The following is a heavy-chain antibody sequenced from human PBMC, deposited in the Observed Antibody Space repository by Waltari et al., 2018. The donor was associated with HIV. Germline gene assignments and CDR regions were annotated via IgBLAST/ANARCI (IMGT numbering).Heavy chain of an antibody. CDR3: ARVVGYCSSSSCQCHQYYYGMDV. Sequence: QVLLQESGPGLVKPSETLSLTCTVSGDSISSSSYYWGWIRQPPGKGLEWIWTIKYSGGNYSTPSLKSRVTISIDTSKNQCSLKLSFVTAAETALYYCARVVGYCSSSSCQCHQYYYGMDVWGQGTTVTVYS. J-gene: IGHJ6*02. D-gene: IGHD2-2*01. CDR1: GDSISSSSYY. CDR2: IKYSGGN. V-gene: IGHV4-39*07.